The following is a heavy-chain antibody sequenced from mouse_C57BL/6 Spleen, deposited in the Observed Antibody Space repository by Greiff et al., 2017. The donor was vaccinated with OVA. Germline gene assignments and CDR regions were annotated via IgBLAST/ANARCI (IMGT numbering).Heavy chain of an antibody. Sequence: VKLMESGPELVKPGASVKISCKASGYAFSSSWMNWVKQRPGKGLEWIGRIYPGDGATNYTGKFKGKATMTADKSSSTAYMQLSSLTSEDSAVYFCARRRDYGSGFDYWGQGTTLTVSS. CDR1: GYAFSSSW. CDR3: ARRRDYGSGFDY. CDR2: IYPGDGAT. D-gene: IGHD1-1*01. V-gene: IGHV1-82*01. J-gene: IGHJ2*01.